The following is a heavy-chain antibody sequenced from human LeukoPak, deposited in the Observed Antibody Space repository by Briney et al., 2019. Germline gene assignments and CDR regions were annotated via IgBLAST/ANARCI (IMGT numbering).Heavy chain of an antibody. D-gene: IGHD2-2*01. V-gene: IGHV4-34*01. CDR2: INHSGST. Sequence: SSETLSLTXAVYGGSFSGYYWSWIRQPPGKGLEWIGEINHSGSTNYNPSLKSRVTISVDTSKNQFPLKLSSVTAADTAVYYCARGRSSNPWGQGTLVTVSS. J-gene: IGHJ5*02. CDR3: ARGRSSNP. CDR1: GGSFSGYY.